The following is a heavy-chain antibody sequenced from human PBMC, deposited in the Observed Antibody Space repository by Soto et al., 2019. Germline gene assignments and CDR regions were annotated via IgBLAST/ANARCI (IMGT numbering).Heavy chain of an antibody. CDR1: GFTVSSNY. J-gene: IGHJ6*02. CDR2: IYSGGST. CDR3: ARDGYCSGGSCSYYYGMDV. D-gene: IGHD2-15*01. V-gene: IGHV3-53*01. Sequence: GGSLRLSCAAPGFTVSSNYMSWVRQAPGKGLEWVSVIYSGGSTYYADSVKGRFTISRDNSKNTLYLQMNSLRAEDTAVYYCARDGYCSGGSCSYYYGMDVWGQGTTVTVSS.